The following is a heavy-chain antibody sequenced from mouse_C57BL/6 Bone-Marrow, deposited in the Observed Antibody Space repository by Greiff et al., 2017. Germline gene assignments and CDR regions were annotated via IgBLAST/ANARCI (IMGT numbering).Heavy chain of an antibody. CDR1: GFTFTDYY. CDR2: IRNKANGYTT. Sequence: EVQGVESGGGLVQPGGSLSLSCAASGFTFTDYYMSWVRQPPGKALEWLGFIRNKANGYTTEYSASVKGRFTISRGNSQSILYLQMNALRAEDSTTYYWARDRYDGYRYYYAMDYWGQGTSVTVSS. V-gene: IGHV7-3*01. D-gene: IGHD2-3*01. J-gene: IGHJ4*01. CDR3: ARDRYDGYRYYYAMDY.